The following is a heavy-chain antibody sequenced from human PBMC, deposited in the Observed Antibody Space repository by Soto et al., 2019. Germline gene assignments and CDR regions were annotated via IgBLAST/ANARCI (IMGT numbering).Heavy chain of an antibody. V-gene: IGHV1-8*01. CDR1: GYTFTSYD. CDR2: MNPNSGNT. D-gene: IGHD3-3*01. CDR3: ARGPADYDFWSGYYTGLGGDY. J-gene: IGHJ4*02. Sequence: QVQLVQSGAEVKKPGASVKVSCKASGYTFTSYDINWVRQATGQGLEWMGWMNPNSGNTGYAQKFQGRVTMTRNTSISTAYMELSSLRSEDTAVYYCARGPADYDFWSGYYTGLGGDYWGQGTQVTVSS.